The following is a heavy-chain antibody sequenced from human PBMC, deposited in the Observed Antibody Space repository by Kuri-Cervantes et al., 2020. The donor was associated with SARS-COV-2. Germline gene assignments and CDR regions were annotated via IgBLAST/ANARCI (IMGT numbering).Heavy chain of an antibody. CDR2: IYSGGST. Sequence: GGSLRLSCAASGLTVRSNYMSWVRQAPGKGLEWVSVIYSGGSTYYADSVKGRFTISRYSSKNMLYLQMNSLRAEDTAVYYCARERYGDYVSPYQYYGMDVWGQGTTVTVSS. CDR3: ARERYGDYVSPYQYYGMDV. D-gene: IGHD4-17*01. J-gene: IGHJ6*02. CDR1: GLTVRSNY. V-gene: IGHV3-53*01.